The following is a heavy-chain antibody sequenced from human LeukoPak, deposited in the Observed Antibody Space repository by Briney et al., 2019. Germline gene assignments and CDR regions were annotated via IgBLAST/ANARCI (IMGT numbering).Heavy chain of an antibody. CDR2: IYGADAA. V-gene: IGHV3-66*02. CDR1: GFTVSRNY. J-gene: IGHJ5*01. CDR3: VTSTGQQFIPYHS. Sequence: GGSLRLSCAASGFTVSRNYMSWVRQAPGKGVEWVSLIYGADAAYYSESVRGRFMISRDNLKHTLFLQMNSLRLEDTAVYYCVTSTGQQFIPYHSRGQGTHGPVSA. D-gene: IGHD6-13*01.